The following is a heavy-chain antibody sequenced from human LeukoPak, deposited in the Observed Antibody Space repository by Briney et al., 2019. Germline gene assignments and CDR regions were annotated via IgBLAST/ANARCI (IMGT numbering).Heavy chain of an antibody. CDR3: AVTLGRITGTTLSDY. V-gene: IGHV1-18*01. J-gene: IGHJ4*02. CDR1: GYTFTSYG. D-gene: IGHD1-7*01. Sequence: GASVKVSCKASGYTFTSYGISWVRQAPGQGLEWMGWISAYNGNTNYAQKLQGRVTMTTDTSTGTAYMELRSLRSDDTAVYYCAVTLGRITGTTLSDYWGQGTLVTVSS. CDR2: ISAYNGNT.